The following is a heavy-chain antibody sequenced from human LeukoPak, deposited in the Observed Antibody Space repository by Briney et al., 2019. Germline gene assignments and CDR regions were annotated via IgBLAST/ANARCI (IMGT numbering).Heavy chain of an antibody. V-gene: IGHV3-23*01. CDR3: AKYSSSWYVAAFDY. CDR2: ISGSGGST. D-gene: IGHD6-13*01. Sequence: PGGSLRLSCAASGFTFSNAWMSWVRQAPGKGLEWVSAISGSGGSTYYADSVKGRFTISRDNSKNTLYLQMNSLRAEDTAVYYCAKYSSSWYVAAFDYWGQGTLVTVSS. J-gene: IGHJ4*02. CDR1: GFTFSNAW.